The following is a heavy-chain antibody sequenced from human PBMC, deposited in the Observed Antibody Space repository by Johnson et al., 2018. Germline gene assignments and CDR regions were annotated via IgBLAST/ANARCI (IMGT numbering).Heavy chain of an antibody. V-gene: IGHV4-34*01. Sequence: QVQLQQWGAGLLKPSETLSLTCAVYGGSFSGYYWSWIRQPPVKVLEWIGEINHSGSTNYNPSLKGRVTMSIDTSKNLFSLKLTSVTAADTAVFFYERRRRKKMVRGTNNLFLDQYDDYMDVWYKGTTVTVSS. CDR3: ERRRRKKMVRGTNNLFLDQYDDYMDV. CDR2: INHSGST. J-gene: IGHJ6*03. D-gene: IGHD3-10*01. CDR1: GGSFSGYY.